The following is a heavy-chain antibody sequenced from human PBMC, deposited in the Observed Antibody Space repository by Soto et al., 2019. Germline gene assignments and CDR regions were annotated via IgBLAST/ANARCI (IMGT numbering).Heavy chain of an antibody. Sequence: ASVKVSCKASGYTFTGYYMHWVRQAPGQGLEGMGWINPNSGGTNYAQKFQGRVTMTRDTSISTAYMELSRLRSDDTAVYYCARPPGYSSSWSTREYGMDVWGQGTTVTVS. V-gene: IGHV1-2*02. J-gene: IGHJ6*02. CDR3: ARPPGYSSSWSTREYGMDV. CDR1: GYTFTGYY. D-gene: IGHD6-13*01. CDR2: INPNSGGT.